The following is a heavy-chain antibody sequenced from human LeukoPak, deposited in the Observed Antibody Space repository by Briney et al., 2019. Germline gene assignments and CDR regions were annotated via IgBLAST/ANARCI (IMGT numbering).Heavy chain of an antibody. Sequence: PSETLSLTCTVSGGSISSYYWSWIRQPAGKGLEWIGRIYTSGSTNYNPSLKSRVTMSVDTSKNQFSLKLSSVTAADTAVYYCARVGPRGIVVVPAASFDYWGQGTLVTVSS. CDR2: IYTSGST. J-gene: IGHJ4*02. CDR3: ARVGPRGIVVVPAASFDY. V-gene: IGHV4-4*07. CDR1: GGSISSYY. D-gene: IGHD2-2*01.